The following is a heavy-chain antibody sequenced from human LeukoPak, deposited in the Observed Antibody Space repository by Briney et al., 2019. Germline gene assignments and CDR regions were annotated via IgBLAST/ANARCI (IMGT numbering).Heavy chain of an antibody. D-gene: IGHD4-17*01. CDR1: SGSFSGYY. J-gene: IGHJ4*02. V-gene: IGHV4-34*01. CDR3: ARAKYGDYVHPYFDY. Sequence: SETLSLTCAVYSGSFSGYYWSWIRQPPGKGLEWIGEINHSGSSNYNPSLKSRVTISVDTSKNQFSLKLSSVTAADTAVYYCARAKYGDYVHPYFDYWGQGTLVTVSS. CDR2: INHSGSS.